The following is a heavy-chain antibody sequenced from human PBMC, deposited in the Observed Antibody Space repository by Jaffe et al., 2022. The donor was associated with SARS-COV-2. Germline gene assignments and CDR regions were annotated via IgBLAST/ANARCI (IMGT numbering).Heavy chain of an antibody. CDR1: GGSISSGGYS. D-gene: IGHD2-8*01. Sequence: QLQLQESGSGLVKPSQTLSLTCAVSGGSISSGGYSWSWIRQPPGKGLEWIGYIYHSGSTYYNPSLKSRVTISVDRSKNQFSLKLSSVTAADTAVYYCARVGPDCTNGVCYTGWFDPWGQGTLVTVSS. CDR2: IYHSGST. V-gene: IGHV4-30-2*01. J-gene: IGHJ5*02. CDR3: ARVGPDCTNGVCYTGWFDP.